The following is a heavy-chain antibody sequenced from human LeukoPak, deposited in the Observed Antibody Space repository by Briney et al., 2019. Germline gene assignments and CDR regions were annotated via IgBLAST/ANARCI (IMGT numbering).Heavy chain of an antibody. V-gene: IGHV1-18*01. J-gene: IGHJ4*02. CDR1: GYTFTSYG. D-gene: IGHD6-6*01. Sequence: ASVKVSCKASGYTFTSYGISWVRQAPGQGLERMGWISAYNGNTNYAQKLQGRVTMTTDTSTSTAYMELRSLRSDDTAVYYCARDRKAYSSSSPFSSFWGQGTLVTVSS. CDR2: ISAYNGNT. CDR3: ARDRKAYSSSSPFSSF.